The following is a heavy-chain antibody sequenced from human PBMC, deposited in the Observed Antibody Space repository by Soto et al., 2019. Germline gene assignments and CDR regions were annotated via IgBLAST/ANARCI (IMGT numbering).Heavy chain of an antibody. CDR1: GFTFSSYG. Sequence: QVQLVESGGGVVQPGRSLRLSCATSGFTFSSYGMHWVRQGPGKGLEWVAVIWYDGTNKYYADSLNGRFTISRDDSKNTLYLQMNSLRAADTAVYYCARGPMATVTTWGDWYFDLWGRGTLVTVSS. J-gene: IGHJ2*01. CDR2: IWYDGTNK. V-gene: IGHV3-33*01. CDR3: ARGPMATVTTWGDWYFDL. D-gene: IGHD4-17*01.